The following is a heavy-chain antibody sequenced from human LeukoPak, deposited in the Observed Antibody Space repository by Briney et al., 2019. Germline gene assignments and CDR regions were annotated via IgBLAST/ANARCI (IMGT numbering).Heavy chain of an antibody. J-gene: IGHJ3*02. Sequence: GASVKVSCKASGGTFSSYAISWVRQAPGQGLEWMGGIIPIFGTANYAQKFQGRVTITADESTSTAYLELSSLRSEDTAVYYCARPRDLLPWENAFVTWGEGKTVSVSS. CDR3: ARPRDLLPWENAFVT. V-gene: IGHV1-69*13. D-gene: IGHD1-26*01. CDR2: IIPIFGTA. CDR1: GGTFSSYA.